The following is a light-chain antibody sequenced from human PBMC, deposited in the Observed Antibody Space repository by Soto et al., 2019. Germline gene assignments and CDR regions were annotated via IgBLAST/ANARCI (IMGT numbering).Light chain of an antibody. J-gene: IGKJ5*01. CDR3: QQYNNWPPIT. CDR1: QSVSSSY. V-gene: IGKV3D-15*01. Sequence: EIVFTQSPCTLSLSPGERATLSCRASQSVSSSYLAWYQQKPGQAPRLLIYGASNRATGIPARFSGSGSGTEFTLTISSLQSEDFAVYYCQQYNNWPPITFGQGTRLEI. CDR2: GAS.